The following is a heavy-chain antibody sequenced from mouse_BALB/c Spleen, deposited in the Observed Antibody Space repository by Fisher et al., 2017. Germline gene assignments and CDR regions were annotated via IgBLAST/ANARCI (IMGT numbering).Heavy chain of an antibody. V-gene: IGHV1-5*01. J-gene: IGHJ4*01. CDR3: TRNDYERLAMDY. Sequence: KFKGKAKLTAVTSTSTAYMELSSLTNEDSAVYYCTRNDYERLAMDYWGQGTSVTVSS. D-gene: IGHD2-4*01.